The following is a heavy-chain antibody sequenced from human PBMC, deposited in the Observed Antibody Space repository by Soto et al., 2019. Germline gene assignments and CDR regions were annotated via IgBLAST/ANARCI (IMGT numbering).Heavy chain of an antibody. D-gene: IGHD6-13*01. CDR2: ISYDGSNK. V-gene: IGHV3-30*18. Sequence: QVQLVESGGGVVQPGRSLRLSCAASGFTFSSYGMHWVRQAPGKGLEWVAVISYDGSNKYYADSVKGRFTISRDNSKNTLYLQMNSLRAEDTAVYYCAKDSSSWYEWRLWSYFQHWGQGTLVTVSS. J-gene: IGHJ1*01. CDR1: GFTFSSYG. CDR3: AKDSSSWYEWRLWSYFQH.